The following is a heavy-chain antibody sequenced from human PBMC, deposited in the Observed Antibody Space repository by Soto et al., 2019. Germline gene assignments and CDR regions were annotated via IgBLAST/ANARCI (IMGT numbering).Heavy chain of an antibody. D-gene: IGHD1-7*01. J-gene: IGHJ4*02. Sequence: SETLSLTCAVYGGSFSSYYWGWIRQPPGKGLEWIGEINHSGSTNYSPSLKSRVVISIDKSKNQFSLKLSSVTAADTAVYYCASTSSWNYVRLFDYWGQGTLVTVSS. V-gene: IGHV4-34*01. CDR1: GGSFSSYY. CDR3: ASTSSWNYVRLFDY. CDR2: INHSGST.